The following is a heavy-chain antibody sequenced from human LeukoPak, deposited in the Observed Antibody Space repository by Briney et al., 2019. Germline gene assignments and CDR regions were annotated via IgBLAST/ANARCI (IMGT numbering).Heavy chain of an antibody. D-gene: IGHD3-3*01. CDR3: AKGGVVLRFLEWFDY. Sequence: PGRSLRLSCAASGFTFDDYAMHWVRRAPGKGLEWVSGISWNSGSIGYADSVKGRFTISRDNAKNSLYLQMNSLRAEDTALYYCAKGGVVLRFLEWFDYWGQGTLVTVSS. CDR2: ISWNSGSI. V-gene: IGHV3-9*01. J-gene: IGHJ4*02. CDR1: GFTFDDYA.